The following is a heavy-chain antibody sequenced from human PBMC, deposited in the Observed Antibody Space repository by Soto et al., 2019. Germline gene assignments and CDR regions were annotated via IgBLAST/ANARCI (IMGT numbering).Heavy chain of an antibody. Sequence: SETLSLTCTVSGGSISSGDYYWSWIRQHPGKGLEWIGYIYYSGSTYYNPSLKSRVTISVDTSKNQFSLKLSSVTAADTAVYYCARASGYTYPPAYGLAVWGQGNTVTV. CDR2: IYYSGST. D-gene: IGHD5-12*01. CDR1: GGSISSGDYY. CDR3: ARASGYTYPPAYGLAV. V-gene: IGHV4-31*03. J-gene: IGHJ6*02.